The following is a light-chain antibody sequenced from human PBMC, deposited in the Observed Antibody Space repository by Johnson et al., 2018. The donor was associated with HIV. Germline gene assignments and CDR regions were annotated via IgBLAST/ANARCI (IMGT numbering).Light chain of an antibody. CDR1: SSFIGNKY. CDR3: GTWDGRLSVDA. CDR2: DNN. Sequence: QSVLTQPPSLSAAPGQKVTISCSGSSSFIGNKYVSWYQHLPRTAPKLLIYDNNKRPSGIPARFSGSKSATSATLDITGLQTGDEADYYCGTWDGRLSVDAFGAGTEVTV. J-gene: IGLJ1*01. V-gene: IGLV1-51*01.